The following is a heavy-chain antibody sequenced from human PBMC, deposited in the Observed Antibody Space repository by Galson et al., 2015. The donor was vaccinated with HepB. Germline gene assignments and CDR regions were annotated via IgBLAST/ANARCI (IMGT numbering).Heavy chain of an antibody. Sequence: SVKVSCKASGYTFTSYYMHWVRQAPGQGLEWMGIINPSGGSTSYAQKFQSRVTMTRDTSTSTVYMELSSLRSEDTAVYYCARDAVVVVAATGYFDYWGQGTLVTVSS. CDR3: ARDAVVVVAATGYFDY. CDR1: GYTFTSYY. J-gene: IGHJ4*02. D-gene: IGHD2-15*01. CDR2: INPSGGST. V-gene: IGHV1-46*01.